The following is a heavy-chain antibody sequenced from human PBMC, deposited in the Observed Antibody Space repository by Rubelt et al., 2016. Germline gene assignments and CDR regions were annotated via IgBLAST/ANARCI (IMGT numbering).Heavy chain of an antibody. CDR2: ISAYNGNT. D-gene: IGHD6-13*01. CDR3: ASMYSSSWYRGWFDP. J-gene: IGHJ5*02. CDR1: GYTFTSYG. V-gene: IGHV1-18*01. Sequence: QVQLVQSGAEVKKPGASVKVSCKASGYTFTSYGISWVRQAPGQGLEWMGWISAYNGNTNYAQKRQGRGTMTTDTATSTAYRELRSLRADDTAVYYCASMYSSSWYRGWFDPWGQGTLVTVSS.